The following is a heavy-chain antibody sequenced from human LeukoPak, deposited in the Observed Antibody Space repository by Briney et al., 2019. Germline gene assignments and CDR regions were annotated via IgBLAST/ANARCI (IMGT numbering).Heavy chain of an antibody. Sequence: ASVKVSCKASGYTITAYYIHWVRQAPGQGLEWMGWVDPKSGKTNYAQKFQGRATMPRDTSINTAYMELSRLTSDDTAVYYCARDIRGPLDYWGQGTRVTVSS. CDR1: GYTITAYY. J-gene: IGHJ4*02. V-gene: IGHV1-2*02. CDR2: VDPKSGKT. CDR3: ARDIRGPLDY.